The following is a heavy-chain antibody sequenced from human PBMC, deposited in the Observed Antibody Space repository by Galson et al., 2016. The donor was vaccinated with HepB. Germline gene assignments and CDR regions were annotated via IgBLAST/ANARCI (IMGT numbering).Heavy chain of an antibody. CDR2: ISGSGDST. CDR1: GFSFSSYA. J-gene: IGHJ4*02. Sequence: SLRLSCAASGFSFSSYAMSWVRQAPGKGLQWVSGISGSGDSTYYADSVKGRFTISRDNSKNTLYLQLNTLRAEDTAVYYCAKDRHSSGWFDFRNYFDSWGQGTLVTASS. V-gene: IGHV3-23*01. CDR3: AKDRHSSGWFDFRNYFDS. D-gene: IGHD6-19*01.